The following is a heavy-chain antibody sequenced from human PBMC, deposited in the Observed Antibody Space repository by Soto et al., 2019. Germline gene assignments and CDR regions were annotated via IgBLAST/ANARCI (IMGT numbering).Heavy chain of an antibody. Sequence: SETLSLTCTVSGASISCFYWSWIRKSAGKGLEWIGRIYATGTTDYNPSLKSRVMMSVDTSKKQFSLKSRSVTAADTAVYYCVRDGTKSLRDWFDPWGQGMSVTVSS. CDR1: GASISCFY. V-gene: IGHV4-4*07. CDR2: IYATGTT. CDR3: VRDGTKSLRDWFDP. J-gene: IGHJ5*02. D-gene: IGHD1-1*01.